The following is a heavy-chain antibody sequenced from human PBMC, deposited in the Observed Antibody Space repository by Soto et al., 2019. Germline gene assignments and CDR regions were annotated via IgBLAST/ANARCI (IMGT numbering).Heavy chain of an antibody. D-gene: IGHD6-19*01. J-gene: IGHJ6*02. CDR1: GYSFTSYW. CDR3: ARCIAVAGNSYYYGMDV. V-gene: IGHV5-10-1*01. Sequence: GVSLKISCKGSGYSFTSYWISWVRQMPGKGLEWMGRIDPSDSYTNYSPSFQGPVTISADKSISTAYLQWSSLKASDTAMYYCARCIAVAGNSYYYGMDVWGQGTTVTVSS. CDR2: IDPSDSYT.